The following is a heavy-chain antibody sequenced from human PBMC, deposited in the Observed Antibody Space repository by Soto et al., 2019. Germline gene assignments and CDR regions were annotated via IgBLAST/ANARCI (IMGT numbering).Heavy chain of an antibody. CDR1: GGSITDNY. J-gene: IGHJ5*02. CDR2: IYYTGIT. Sequence: QVQLQQSGPGLLKPSETLSLTCSVSGGSITDNYWTWIRQSPGKGLEWVGYIYYTGITNYNPSLKRPVTISLDRSQNQFSLKLDSVTGADTAVYYCARALDYDFWGGRNWFDPWGQGTLVTVSS. D-gene: IGHD3-3*01. V-gene: IGHV4-59*01. CDR3: ARALDYDFWGGRNWFDP.